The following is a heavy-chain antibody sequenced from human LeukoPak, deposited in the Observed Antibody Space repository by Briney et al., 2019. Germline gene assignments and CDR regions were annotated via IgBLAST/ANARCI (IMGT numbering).Heavy chain of an antibody. J-gene: IGHJ6*02. V-gene: IGHV3-23*01. CDR1: GFTFSSYT. D-gene: IGHD6-19*01. CDR3: AKVAVAGDWYYGMDV. Sequence: PGGSLRLTCAASGFTFSSYTMSWVRQAPGKGLGWVSAVSGSGGSTYYADSVKGRFTISRDNSKNTLYLQMNSLRAEDRAVYYCAKVAVAGDWYYGMDVWGRGTTVTVSS. CDR2: VSGSGGST.